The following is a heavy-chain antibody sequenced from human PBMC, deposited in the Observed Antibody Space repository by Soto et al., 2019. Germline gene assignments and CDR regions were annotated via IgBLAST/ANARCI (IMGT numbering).Heavy chain of an antibody. J-gene: IGHJ6*02. V-gene: IGHV1-69*13. CDR1: GGTFSSYA. Sequence: GASVKVSCKASGGTFSSYAISWVRQAPGQGLEWMGGIIPIFGTANYAQKFQGRVTITADESTSTAYMELSSLRSEDTAVYYCGRGDGQYAGMDVWGQGTTVTVSS. CDR3: GRGDGQYAGMDV. D-gene: IGHD2-8*01. CDR2: IIPIFGTA.